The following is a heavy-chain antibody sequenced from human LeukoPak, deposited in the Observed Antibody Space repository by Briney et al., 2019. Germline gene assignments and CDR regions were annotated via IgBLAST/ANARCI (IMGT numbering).Heavy chain of an antibody. V-gene: IGHV3-74*01. J-gene: IGHJ4*02. D-gene: IGHD1-26*01. CDR3: ARDQGAVGATSVDY. CDR1: GFTFSNYW. Sequence: GGSLRLSCAASGFTFSNYWMHWVRQVPGKGLVWVSRINDDGSATFYADSVKGRFTISRDNAKNSLYLQMNSLRAEDTAVYYCARDQGAVGATSVDYWGQGTLVTVSS. CDR2: INDDGSAT.